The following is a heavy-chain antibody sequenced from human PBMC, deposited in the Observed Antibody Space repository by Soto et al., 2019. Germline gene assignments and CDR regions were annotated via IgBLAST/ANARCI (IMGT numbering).Heavy chain of an antibody. D-gene: IGHD3-16*02. Sequence: GASVKVSCKASGYTFTSYYMHWVRQAPGQGLEWMGRINPNGGNTGYAQKFQGRVTMTRDTSISTAYMELSSLRSEDTAVYYCARAEIMITFGGVIVNHAFDIWGQGTMVTVSS. CDR3: ARAEIMITFGGVIVNHAFDI. J-gene: IGHJ3*02. V-gene: IGHV1-8*02. CDR2: INPNGGNT. CDR1: GYTFTSYY.